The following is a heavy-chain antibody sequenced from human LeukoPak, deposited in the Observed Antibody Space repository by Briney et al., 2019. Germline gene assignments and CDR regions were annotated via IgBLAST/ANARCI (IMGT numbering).Heavy chain of an antibody. Sequence: ASVKVSCKASGYTFTGYYMHWVRQAPGQGLEWMGWINPNSGGTNHAQKFQGRVTMTRDTSISTAYLERSRLRSDDTAVYYCARDLSALGGWYRGWFDTWGQGTLVTVSS. J-gene: IGHJ5*02. CDR1: GYTFTGYY. CDR3: ARDLSALGGWYRGWFDT. V-gene: IGHV1-2*02. D-gene: IGHD6-19*01. CDR2: INPNSGGT.